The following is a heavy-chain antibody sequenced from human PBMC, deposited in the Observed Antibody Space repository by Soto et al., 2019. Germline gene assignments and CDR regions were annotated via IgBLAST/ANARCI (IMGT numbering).Heavy chain of an antibody. CDR3: ATMGTPATGLYYFDY. D-gene: IGHD1-7*01. CDR1: GGSISSGGYY. CDR2: IYYSGST. V-gene: IGHV4-31*03. J-gene: IGHJ4*02. Sequence: PSETLSLTCSVSGGSISSGGYYWSWIRQHPGKGLEWIGYIYYSGSTYYNPSLKSRVTISVDTSKNQLSLKLSSVTAADTAVYYCATMGTPATGLYYFDYWGQGTLVTVSS.